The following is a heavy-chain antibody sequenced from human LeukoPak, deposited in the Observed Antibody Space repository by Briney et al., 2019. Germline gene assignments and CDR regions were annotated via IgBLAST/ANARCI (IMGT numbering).Heavy chain of an antibody. Sequence: PSETLSLTCAVSGGAISSSNWWSWIRQPPGKGLEWIGYISSSGTSNYNPSLRSRVTISFDTSKNQVSLKLKSVAAADTALYLCARGGYIFGYWGQGTQVTVSS. CDR1: GGAISSSNW. V-gene: IGHV4-61*01. CDR2: ISSSGTS. CDR3: ARGGYIFGY. D-gene: IGHD5-18*01. J-gene: IGHJ4*02.